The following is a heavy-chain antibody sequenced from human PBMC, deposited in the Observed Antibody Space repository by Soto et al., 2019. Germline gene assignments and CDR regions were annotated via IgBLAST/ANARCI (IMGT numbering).Heavy chain of an antibody. J-gene: IGHJ4*01. CDR3: AHTVAYSSTWNYFDC. D-gene: IGHD6-13*01. CDR1: GFSLSTSGVG. CDR2: IYWNDDK. Sequence: QITLKESGPTLVKPTQTLTLTCTFSGFSLSTSGVGVGWIRQPPGKALEWLALIYWNDDKWYRPSLKSRLTVTKDTSKNQVVLTMANMDPVDSGTYYCAHTVAYSSTWNYFDCWGHGTPVTVSS. V-gene: IGHV2-5*01.